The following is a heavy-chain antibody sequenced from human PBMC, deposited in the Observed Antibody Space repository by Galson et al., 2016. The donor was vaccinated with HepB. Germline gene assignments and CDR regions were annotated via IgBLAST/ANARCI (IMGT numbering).Heavy chain of an antibody. J-gene: IGHJ4*02. CDR2: ISGRGGST. V-gene: IGHV3-23*01. CDR1: GFTFSTYA. D-gene: IGHD6-6*01. CDR3: ARGSSGSSGY. Sequence: SLRLSCAASGFTFSTYAMSWVRQAPGKGLEWVLAISGRGGSTYYVDSVKGRFTISRDNSKNTLFLQMNNLRVEDTAVYYCARGSSGSSGYWGQGTLVTVSS.